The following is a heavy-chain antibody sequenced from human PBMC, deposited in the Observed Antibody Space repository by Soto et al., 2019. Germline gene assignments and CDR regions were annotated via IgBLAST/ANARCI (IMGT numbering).Heavy chain of an antibody. J-gene: IGHJ4*02. Sequence: AASVKVSCKASGGTFSSYAISWVRQAPGQGLEWMGGIIPIFGTANYAQKFQGRVTITADKSTSTAYMELCSLRSEDTAVYYCASHPGTYYYDSSGYYYGYWGQGTLVTVSS. CDR3: ASHPGTYYYDSSGYYYGY. D-gene: IGHD3-22*01. CDR1: GGTFSSYA. CDR2: IIPIFGTA. V-gene: IGHV1-69*06.